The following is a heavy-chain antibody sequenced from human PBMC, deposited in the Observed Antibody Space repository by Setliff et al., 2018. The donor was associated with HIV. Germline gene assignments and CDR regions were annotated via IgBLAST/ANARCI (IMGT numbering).Heavy chain of an antibody. D-gene: IGHD3-16*01. Sequence: PGESLKISCAASGFTFNDYVMTWIRQVPGKGLECISYISDTGDIVYYADPVKGRFTVSRDNSKNTLYLQMDSLRVEDTAVYYCAKEAIYVGYVDYWGQGTLVTVSS. V-gene: IGHV3-23*01. J-gene: IGHJ4*02. CDR3: AKEAIYVGYVDY. CDR1: GFTFNDYV. CDR2: ISDTGDIV.